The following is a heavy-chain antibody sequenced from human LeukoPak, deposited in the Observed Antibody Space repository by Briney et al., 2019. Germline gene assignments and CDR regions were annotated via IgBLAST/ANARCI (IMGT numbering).Heavy chain of an antibody. J-gene: IGHJ4*02. CDR1: GFTFNTYT. D-gene: IGHD1-26*01. CDR2: ISNSGGST. CDR3: AKDSYYQTPY. Sequence: GGSLRLSCAASGFTFNTYTMYWVRQAPGKGLEWVSGISNSGGSTYYADSVKGRFTISRDNSKNTLYLQMNSLRAEDTALYYCAKDSYYQTPYWGQGTLVTVSS. V-gene: IGHV3-23*01.